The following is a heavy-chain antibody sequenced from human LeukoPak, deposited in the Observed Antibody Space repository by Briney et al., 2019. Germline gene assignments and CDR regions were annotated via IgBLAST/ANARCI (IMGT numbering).Heavy chain of an antibody. Sequence: GGSLRLSCAASGFTFSSYAMTLVRQAPGKGLEWVSTISGSGGSTYYADSVKGRFTISRDNSKNTLYLQMNSLRAEDTAVYYCAKGMDFGVVIHGFDYWGQGTLVTVSS. V-gene: IGHV3-23*01. CDR1: GFTFSSYA. J-gene: IGHJ4*02. CDR3: AKGMDFGVVIHGFDY. CDR2: ISGSGGST. D-gene: IGHD3-3*01.